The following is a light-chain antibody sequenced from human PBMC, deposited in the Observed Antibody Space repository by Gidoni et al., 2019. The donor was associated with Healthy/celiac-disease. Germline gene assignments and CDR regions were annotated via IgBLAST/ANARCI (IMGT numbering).Light chain of an antibody. CDR1: QSVSSN. Sequence: EIVMTQSPATLSVSPGERATLSCRASQSVSSNLAWYQQKPGQAPRLLIYGASTRATEFTLTISSLQSEDFAVYYCQQYNNWPPFTFGPGTKVDIK. CDR3: QQYNNWPPFT. CDR2: GAS. V-gene: IGKV3-15*01. J-gene: IGKJ3*01.